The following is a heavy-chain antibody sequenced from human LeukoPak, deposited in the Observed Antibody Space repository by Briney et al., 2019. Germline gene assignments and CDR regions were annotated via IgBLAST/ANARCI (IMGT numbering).Heavy chain of an antibody. V-gene: IGHV4-4*02. J-gene: IGHJ4*02. CDR3: ARAEPRGSVWYPY. Sequence: PSGTLSPTCAVSGGSLSSNNWWSWVRQPPGKGLEWIGEIFQSGSTNYNPSLKSRVTISVDKSKNQFSLKLNSVTAADTAVYYCARAEPRGSVWYPYWGQGTLVTVSS. D-gene: IGHD6-13*01. CDR1: GGSLSSNNW. CDR2: IFQSGST.